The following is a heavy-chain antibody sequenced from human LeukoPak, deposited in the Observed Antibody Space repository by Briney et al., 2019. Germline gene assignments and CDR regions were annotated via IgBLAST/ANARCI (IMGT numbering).Heavy chain of an antibody. Sequence: SETLSLTCTVSGDSMSSYYWSWIRQPAGKGLEWIGRMYTSGSTNYNPSLKSRVTMSIDTSKKHFSLNLDSVTAADTAVYYCATYDQQLAFDNWGQGSLVTVSS. CDR2: MYTSGST. V-gene: IGHV4-4*07. CDR3: ATYDQQLAFDN. J-gene: IGHJ4*02. D-gene: IGHD6-13*01. CDR1: GDSMSSYY.